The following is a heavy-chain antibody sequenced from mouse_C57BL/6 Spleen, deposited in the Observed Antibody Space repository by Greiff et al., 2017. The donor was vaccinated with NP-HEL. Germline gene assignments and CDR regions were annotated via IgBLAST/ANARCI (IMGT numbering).Heavy chain of an antibody. CDR2: IHPNSGST. CDR1: GYTFTSYW. V-gene: IGHV1-64*01. D-gene: IGHD2-1*01. CDR3: AKDYGNFAWFAY. J-gene: IGHJ3*01. Sequence: QVQLQQPGAELVKPGASVKLSCKASGYTFTSYWMHWVKQRPGQGLEWIGMIHPNSGSTNYNEKFKSKATLTVDKSSSTAYMQLSSLTSEDSAVYYCAKDYGNFAWFAYWGQGTLVTVSA.